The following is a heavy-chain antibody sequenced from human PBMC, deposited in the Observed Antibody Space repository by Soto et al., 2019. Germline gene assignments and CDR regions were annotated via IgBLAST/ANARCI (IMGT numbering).Heavy chain of an antibody. CDR1: GFTFNTYS. CDR3: ATETYWSFDY. V-gene: IGHV3-21*01. Sequence: VGSLRLSRAAFGFTFNTYSMSCVRQAPGKGLEWVSAISSGGTYIYYADSVKGRFTISRDNAKDSLYLQMISLRADYTAVYYCATETYWSFDYWGQGALVTVSS. D-gene: IGHD2-8*02. CDR2: ISSGGTYI. J-gene: IGHJ4*02.